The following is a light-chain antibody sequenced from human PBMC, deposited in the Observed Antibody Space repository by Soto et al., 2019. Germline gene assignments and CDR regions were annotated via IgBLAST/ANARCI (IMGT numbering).Light chain of an antibody. J-gene: IGLJ3*02. CDR1: SSNIGNNY. CDR2: ENN. CDR3: GTCDISLSAGV. V-gene: IGLV1-51*02. Sequence: QSVLTQPPSVSAAPGQKVTISCSGSSSNIGNNYVSWYQQLPGTAPKLLIYENNKRPSGIPDRFSASKSGTSATLGITGLQTGDEADYYCGTCDISLSAGVFGGGTK.